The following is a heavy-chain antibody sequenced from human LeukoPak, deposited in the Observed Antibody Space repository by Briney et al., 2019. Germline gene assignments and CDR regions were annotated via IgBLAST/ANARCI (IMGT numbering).Heavy chain of an antibody. D-gene: IGHD3-10*01. V-gene: IGHV4-59*01. CDR3: ARWGVRYYGSGSYNFDY. Sequence: PSETLSLTCTVSGGSISSYYWSWIRQPPGKGLEWIGYIYYSGSTNYNPSLKSRVTISVDTSKNQFSLKLSSVTAADTAVYYCARWGVRYYGSGSYNFDYWGQGTLVTVSS. J-gene: IGHJ4*02. CDR1: GGSISSYY. CDR2: IYYSGST.